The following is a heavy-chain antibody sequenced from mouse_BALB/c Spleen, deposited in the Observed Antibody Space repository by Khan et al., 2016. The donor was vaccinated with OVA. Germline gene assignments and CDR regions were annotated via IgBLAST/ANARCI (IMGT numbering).Heavy chain of an antibody. CDR1: GYTFNSYY. CDR2: INPSNGGT. D-gene: IGHD1-2*01. V-gene: IGHV1S81*02. J-gene: IGHJ3*01. Sequence: QVRLQQSGAELVKPGASVKLSCKASGYTFNSYYMYWVKQRPGQGLEWIGEINPSNGGTNFNEKFKSKATLTVDKSSSTAYMQLSSLTSEDSAFYYSTRGGYGEFAYWGQGTLVTVSA. CDR3: TRGGYGEFAY.